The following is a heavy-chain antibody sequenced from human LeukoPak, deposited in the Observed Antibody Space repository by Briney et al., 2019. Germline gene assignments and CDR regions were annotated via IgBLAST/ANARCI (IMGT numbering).Heavy chain of an antibody. CDR3: ARLHAGYYFDY. CDR1: GYTFASYD. Sequence: ASVKVSCKAYGYTFASYDINWVRQATGQGLEWMGWTSAYNGNTNYAQKLQGRVTMTTDTSTSTAYMELRSLRSDDTAVYYCARLHAGYYFDYWGQGTLVTVSS. J-gene: IGHJ4*02. V-gene: IGHV1-18*01. D-gene: IGHD2-8*01. CDR2: TSAYNGNT.